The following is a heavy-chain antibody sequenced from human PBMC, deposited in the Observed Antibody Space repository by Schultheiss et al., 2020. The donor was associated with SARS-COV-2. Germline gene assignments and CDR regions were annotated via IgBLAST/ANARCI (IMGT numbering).Heavy chain of an antibody. J-gene: IGHJ2*01. CDR3: ARDGASIAYCGGDCYSNWYFDL. CDR1: GFTFSSYS. V-gene: IGHV4-38-2*02. CDR2: IYHSGST. D-gene: IGHD2-21*02. Sequence: GSLRLSCAASGFTFSSYSMNWVRQAPGKGLEWIGSIYHSGSTYYNPSLKSRVTISVDTSKNQFSLKLSSVTAADTAVYYCARDGASIAYCGGDCYSNWYFDLWGRGTLVTVSS.